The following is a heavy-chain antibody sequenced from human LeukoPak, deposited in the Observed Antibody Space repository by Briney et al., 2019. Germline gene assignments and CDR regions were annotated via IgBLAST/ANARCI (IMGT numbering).Heavy chain of an antibody. CDR3: ARGYYDILTGYYFDY. CDR2: IYHSGST. D-gene: IGHD3-9*01. J-gene: IGHJ4*02. Sequence: PSGTLSLTCAVSGGSISSSNWWSWVRQPPGKGLEWIGEIYHSGSTNYNPSLKSRVTISVDKSKNQFSLKLSSVTAADTAVYYCARGYYDILTGYYFDYWGQGTLVTVSS. V-gene: IGHV4-4*02. CDR1: GGSISSSNW.